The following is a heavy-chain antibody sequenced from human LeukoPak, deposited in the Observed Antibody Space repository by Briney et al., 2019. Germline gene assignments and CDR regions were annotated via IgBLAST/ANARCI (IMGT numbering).Heavy chain of an antibody. CDR2: IYTSGST. V-gene: IGHV4-4*07. D-gene: IGHD1-26*01. Sequence: SETLSLTCTGSGGSISSYYWSWIRQPAGKGLEWIGRIYTSGSTNYNPSLKSRVTMSVDTSKNQFSLKLTSVTAADTAVYYCATYVGATTGYYFDYWGQGTLVTVSS. CDR3: ATYVGATTGYYFDY. J-gene: IGHJ4*02. CDR1: GGSISSYY.